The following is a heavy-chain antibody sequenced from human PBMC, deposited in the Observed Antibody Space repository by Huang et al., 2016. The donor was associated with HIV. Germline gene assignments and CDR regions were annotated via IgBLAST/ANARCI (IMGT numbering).Heavy chain of an antibody. CDR1: GYSFSIYW. Sequence: EVQLVQSGAEVKKPGESLKISCTGSGYSFSIYWIAWVRQMPGKGLEWMGSSYPLEAKSTDSPAFEGHVSISVDKSINTVYLHWSSLKASDTAIYYCAKGRRAFDVWGQGTWVTVSS. J-gene: IGHJ3*01. CDR2: SYPLEAKS. V-gene: IGHV5-51*03. CDR3: AKGRRAFDV.